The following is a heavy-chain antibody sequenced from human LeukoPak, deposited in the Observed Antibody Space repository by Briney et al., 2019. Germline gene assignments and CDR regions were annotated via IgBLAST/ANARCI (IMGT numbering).Heavy chain of an antibody. Sequence: GGSLRLSCAASGFTLDDYAMHWVRQAPGKGLEWVSGISWNSGNVAYADSVKGRFTISRDNAKNSLYLQMDSLRTEDTALYYCAKGRGFVFYYGMDVWGQGTTVTVSS. D-gene: IGHD2-15*01. V-gene: IGHV3-9*01. CDR1: GFTLDDYA. CDR3: AKGRGFVFYYGMDV. CDR2: ISWNSGNV. J-gene: IGHJ6*02.